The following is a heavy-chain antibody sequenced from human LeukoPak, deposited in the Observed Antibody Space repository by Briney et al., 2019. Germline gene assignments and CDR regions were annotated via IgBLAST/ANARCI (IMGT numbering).Heavy chain of an antibody. J-gene: IGHJ4*02. CDR3: ARVGVRGGFDY. CDR2: INSDGSST. CDR1: GFTFSSYW. Sequence: GGSLRLSCAASGFTFSSYWMHWVRQAPGKGLVWVSRINSDGSSTSYADSVKGRFTIFRDNAKNTLYLQMNSLRAEDTAVYYCARVGVRGGFDYWGQGTLVTVSS. D-gene: IGHD3-10*01. V-gene: IGHV3-74*01.